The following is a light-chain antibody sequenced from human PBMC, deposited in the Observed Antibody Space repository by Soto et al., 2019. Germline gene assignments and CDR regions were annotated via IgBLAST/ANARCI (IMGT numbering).Light chain of an antibody. CDR3: QQYNNWSIT. Sequence: EIVMTHSPATLSVSPGERATLSCRASQSVSSNLAWYQQKPGQAPRLLIYGASTRATGIPARFSGSGSGTEFTLAISSLQSEDFAVYYCQQYNNWSITFGQGTRLEI. J-gene: IGKJ5*01. CDR1: QSVSSN. CDR2: GAS. V-gene: IGKV3-15*01.